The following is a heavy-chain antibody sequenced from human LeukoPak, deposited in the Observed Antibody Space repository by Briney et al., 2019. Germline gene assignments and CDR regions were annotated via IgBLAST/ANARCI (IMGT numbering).Heavy chain of an antibody. CDR3: AKEKYSSSHYYYGMDV. D-gene: IGHD6-13*01. CDR2: ISYVGSNK. J-gene: IGHJ6*02. Sequence: GGSLRLSCAASGFIFSSYGMHWVRQAPGKGLEWLAVISYVGSNKYYADSVKGRFTISRDNSKNTLYLQMNSLRAEDTAVYYCAKEKYSSSHYYYGMDVWGQGTTVAVSS. CDR1: GFIFSSYG. V-gene: IGHV3-30*18.